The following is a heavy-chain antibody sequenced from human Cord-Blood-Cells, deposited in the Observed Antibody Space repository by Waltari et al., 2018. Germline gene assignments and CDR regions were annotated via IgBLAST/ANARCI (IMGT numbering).Heavy chain of an antibody. D-gene: IGHD1-26*01. V-gene: IGHV4-39*01. J-gene: IGHJ3*02. CDR1: GGSISSSSYY. Sequence: QLQLQESGPGLVKPSETLSLTCTVSGGSISSSSYYWGWIRQPPGKGLEWIGSIYYSGSTYYNPSLKSRVTISGDTSKNQFSLKLSSVTAADTAVYYCARQYSGSSHDAFDIWGQGTMVTVSS. CDR2: IYYSGST. CDR3: ARQYSGSSHDAFDI.